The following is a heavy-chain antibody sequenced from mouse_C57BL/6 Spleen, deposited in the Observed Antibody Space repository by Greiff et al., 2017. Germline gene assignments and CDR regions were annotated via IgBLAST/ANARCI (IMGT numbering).Heavy chain of an antibody. CDR1: GFTFSSYA. V-gene: IGHV5-4*01. Sequence: EVQVVESGGGLVKPGGSLKLSCAASGFTFSSYAMSWVRQTPEKRLEWVATISDGGSYTYYPDNVKGRFTISRDNAKNNLYLQMSHLKSEDTAMYYCAREDGNLGYWYFDVWGTGTTVTVSS. CDR2: ISDGGSYT. CDR3: AREDGNLGYWYFDV. D-gene: IGHD2-1*01. J-gene: IGHJ1*03.